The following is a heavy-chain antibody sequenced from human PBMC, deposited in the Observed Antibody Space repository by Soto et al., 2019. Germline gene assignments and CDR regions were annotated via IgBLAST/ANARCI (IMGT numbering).Heavy chain of an antibody. V-gene: IGHV1-18*01. CDR1: GYTFISYD. CDR2: ISVYNGHT. D-gene: IGHD4-17*01. CDR3: ARDMGVNDNGDYVDY. Sequence: ASVKVSCKASGYTFISYDFSWVRQAPGQGLESMGWISVYNGHTNYAQKLQGRVTMTSDTSTSTSYIQLRSLRSDDTAVYYCARDMGVNDNGDYVDYWGQGTLVTVSS. J-gene: IGHJ4*02.